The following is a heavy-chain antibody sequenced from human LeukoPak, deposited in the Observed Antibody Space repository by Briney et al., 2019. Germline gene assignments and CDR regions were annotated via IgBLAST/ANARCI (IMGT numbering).Heavy chain of an antibody. CDR3: AKDSDYDFWSGYSKGYFDY. Sequence: GGSLRLSCAASGFTFDAHAMHWVRQAPGKGLEWVSGISWNSGSIGYADSVKGRFTISRDNAKNSLYLQMNGLRAEDMALYYCAKDSDYDFWSGYSKGYFDYWGQGTLVTVSS. CDR2: ISWNSGSI. CDR1: GFTFDAHA. J-gene: IGHJ4*02. V-gene: IGHV3-9*03. D-gene: IGHD3-3*01.